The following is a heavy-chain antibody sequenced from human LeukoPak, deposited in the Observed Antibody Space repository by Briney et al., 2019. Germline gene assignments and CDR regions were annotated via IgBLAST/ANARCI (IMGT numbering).Heavy chain of an antibody. V-gene: IGHV4-39*01. J-gene: IGHJ4*02. Sequence: SETLSLTCSVSGDSISTTNYYWAWIRQPAEKGPEWIGNIYYSGRTLYNPSLWGRVSISADRTNNQFSLTVNSVTAADTAVYFCARPESGGYYFDKWGQGTLVSVSS. D-gene: IGHD3-22*01. CDR1: GDSISTTNYY. CDR3: ARPESGGYYFDK. CDR2: IYYSGRT.